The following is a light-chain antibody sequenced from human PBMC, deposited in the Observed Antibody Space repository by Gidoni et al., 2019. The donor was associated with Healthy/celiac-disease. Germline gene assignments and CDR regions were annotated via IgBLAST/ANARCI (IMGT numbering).Light chain of an antibody. J-gene: IGKJ1*01. CDR2: AAA. Sequence: DIQMTQSTSSLSASVGDRVTIACRASQSISSYLNWYQQKPGKAHKLLIYAAASLQSGVTSRFSGIGSATYFTLPISSLQPQDFATYYCQQSYSTPWTFGQGTKVEIK. V-gene: IGKV1-39*01. CDR3: QQSYSTPWT. CDR1: QSISSY.